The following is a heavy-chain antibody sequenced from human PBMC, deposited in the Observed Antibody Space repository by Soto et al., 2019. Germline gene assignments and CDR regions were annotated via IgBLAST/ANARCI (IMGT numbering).Heavy chain of an antibody. CDR1: GYTFTGYY. Sequence: ASVKVSCKASGYTFTGYYMHWVRQAPGQGLEWMGWINPNSGGTNYAQKFQGWVTMTRDTSISTAYMELSRLRSDDTAAYYCARGVVVPAAISYYYYGMDVWGQGTTVTVSS. J-gene: IGHJ6*02. D-gene: IGHD2-2*02. CDR3: ARGVVVPAAISYYYYGMDV. CDR2: INPNSGGT. V-gene: IGHV1-2*04.